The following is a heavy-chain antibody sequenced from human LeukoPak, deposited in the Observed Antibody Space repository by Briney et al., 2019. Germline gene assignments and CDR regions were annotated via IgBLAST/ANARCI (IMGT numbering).Heavy chain of an antibody. V-gene: IGHV1-2*02. J-gene: IGHJ4*02. Sequence: ASVKVSCTASGNTFTGYFLHWVRQAPGQGLEWMGWINPNNGGTSYEQRFQGRVTMTRDTSISTGYMELSRLTSDDTAVYYCARAIRANTGYDGCDYWGQGTLVTVSS. CDR1: GNTFTGYF. D-gene: IGHD3-22*01. CDR2: INPNNGGT. CDR3: ARAIRANTGYDGCDY.